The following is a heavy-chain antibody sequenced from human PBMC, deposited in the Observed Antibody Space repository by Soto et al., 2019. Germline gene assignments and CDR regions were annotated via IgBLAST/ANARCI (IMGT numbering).Heavy chain of an antibody. CDR1: GYTFTGYY. CDR3: ARGAGSGSYHYYYYYMDV. D-gene: IGHD3-10*01. J-gene: IGHJ6*03. Sequence: ASVKVSCKASGYTFTGYYMRWVRQAPGQGLEWMGWINPNSGGTNYAQKFQGWVTMTRDTSISTAYMELSRLRSDDTAVYYCARGAGSGSYHYYYYYMDVWGKGTTVTVSS. CDR2: INPNSGGT. V-gene: IGHV1-2*04.